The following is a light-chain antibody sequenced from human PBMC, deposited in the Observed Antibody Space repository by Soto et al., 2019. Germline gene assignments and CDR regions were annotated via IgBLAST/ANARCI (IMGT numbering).Light chain of an antibody. Sequence: QSVLTQPPSASGTPGQRVTISCSGSSSNIGSNTVSWYQQLPGTAPKLLIYNTNQRPSGVPDRFSGSKSGTSASLAISGLQSEDEADYYCAAWDDSLIGFYVLGTGTKVTVL. CDR3: AAWDDSLIGFYV. V-gene: IGLV1-44*01. CDR2: NTN. J-gene: IGLJ1*01. CDR1: SSNIGSNT.